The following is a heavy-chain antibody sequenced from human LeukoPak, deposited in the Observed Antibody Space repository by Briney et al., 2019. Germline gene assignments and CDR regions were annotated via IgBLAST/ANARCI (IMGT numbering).Heavy chain of an antibody. J-gene: IGHJ4*02. CDR2: INHSGST. Sequence: SETLSLTCAVYGGSFSGSYWSWIRQPPGKGLEWVGEINHSGSTNYNPSLKSRSTISVDTSKNQFSLKLSSVTAADTAVYYCAAEGVVVPAAMYYWGQGTLVTVSS. CDR3: AAEGVVVPAAMYY. D-gene: IGHD2-2*01. CDR1: GGSFSGSY. V-gene: IGHV4-34*01.